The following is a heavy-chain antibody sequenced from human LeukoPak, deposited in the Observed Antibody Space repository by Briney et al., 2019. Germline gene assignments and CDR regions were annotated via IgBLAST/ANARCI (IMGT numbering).Heavy chain of an antibody. CDR3: QRDFYSYGLNV. CDR1: GYTFTRYD. Sequence: ASVKVSCKASGYTFTRYDINWVRQAPGQGLEWLGWMNPNNGNTGYAQKFQGRVTMTRSTSIDTAYMELNTLTSDDAAAYYWQRDFYSYGLNVWGQGTTVTVSS. V-gene: IGHV1-8*01. CDR2: MNPNNGNT. J-gene: IGHJ6*02.